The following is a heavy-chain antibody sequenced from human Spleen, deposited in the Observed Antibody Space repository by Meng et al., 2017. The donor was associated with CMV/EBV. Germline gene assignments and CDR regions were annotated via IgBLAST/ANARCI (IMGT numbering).Heavy chain of an antibody. J-gene: IGHJ5*02. D-gene: IGHD4-23*01. CDR1: GGSISTHY. V-gene: IGHV4-59*11. Sequence: SETLSLTCTVSGGSISTHYWSWIRQAPGKGLEWIGYFYNDGTTKHYNPSLKSRVTISVDTSKNQFSLKLSSVTAADTAIYYCARDVFPYGGQDVTWGQGMLVTVSS. CDR2: FYNDGTT. CDR3: ARDVFPYGGQDVT.